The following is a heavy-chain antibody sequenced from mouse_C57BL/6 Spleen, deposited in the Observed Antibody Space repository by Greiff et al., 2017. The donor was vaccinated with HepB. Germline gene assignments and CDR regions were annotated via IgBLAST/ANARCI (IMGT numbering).Heavy chain of an antibody. J-gene: IGHJ3*01. V-gene: IGHV1-53*01. Sequence: QVQLQQPGTELVKPGASVKLSCKASGYTFTSYWIHWVKQRPGQGLEWIGNINPSNGGTNYNEKFKSKATLTVDKSSSTAYMQLSSLTSEDAAVYYCTRPYYSNYWFAYWGQGTLVTVSA. D-gene: IGHD2-5*01. CDR2: INPSNGGT. CDR1: GYTFTSYW. CDR3: TRPYYSNYWFAY.